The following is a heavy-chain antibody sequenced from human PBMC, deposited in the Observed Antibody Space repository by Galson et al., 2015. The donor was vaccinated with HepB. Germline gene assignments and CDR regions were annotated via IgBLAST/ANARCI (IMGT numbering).Heavy chain of an antibody. Sequence: SLRLSCAASGFTFSDYYMTWIRQAPGKGLEWISYISSSGSTIDYADSVKGRFTISRDNAKNSLYLQMNSLRAEDTAVYYCARDLSYSNAFDYYGMDVWGQGTTVTVSS. V-gene: IGHV3-11*01. CDR3: ARDLSYSNAFDYYGMDV. CDR1: GFTFSDYY. J-gene: IGHJ6*02. D-gene: IGHD4-11*01. CDR2: ISSSGSTI.